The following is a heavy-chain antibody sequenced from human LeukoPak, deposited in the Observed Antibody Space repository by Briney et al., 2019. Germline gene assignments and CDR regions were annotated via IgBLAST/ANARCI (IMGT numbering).Heavy chain of an antibody. Sequence: ASVKVSCKASGGTFSSYAISWVRQAPGQGLEWMGRIIPIFGTANYAQKFQGRVTITTDESTSTAYMELSSLRSEDTAVYYCARAHTGYSSSWYGGYWGQGTLVTVSS. CDR3: ARAHTGYSSSWYGGY. CDR1: GGTFSSYA. J-gene: IGHJ4*02. CDR2: IIPIFGTA. D-gene: IGHD6-13*01. V-gene: IGHV1-69*05.